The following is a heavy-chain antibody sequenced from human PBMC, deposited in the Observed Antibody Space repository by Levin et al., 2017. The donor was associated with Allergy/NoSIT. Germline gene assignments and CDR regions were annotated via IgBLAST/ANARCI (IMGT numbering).Heavy chain of an antibody. J-gene: IGHJ4*02. CDR3: ARNDYGDHGVDY. CDR2: IWYDGSNK. Sequence: GGSLRLSCAASGFTFSTYGMHWVRQAPGKGLEWVAVIWYDGSNKEYADSVKGRFTISRDNSKNTLYLQMNSLRAEDTAVYYCARNDYGDHGVDYWGQGTLVTVSS. CDR1: GFTFSTYG. D-gene: IGHD4-17*01. V-gene: IGHV3-33*01.